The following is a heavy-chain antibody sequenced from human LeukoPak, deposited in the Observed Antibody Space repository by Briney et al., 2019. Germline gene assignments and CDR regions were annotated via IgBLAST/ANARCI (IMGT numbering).Heavy chain of an antibody. CDR3: ARIQDYYYYMDV. Sequence: ASVKVSCKASGGTFSSYAISWVRQAPGQGLEWMGGIIPIFGTANYAQKFQGRVTITADKSTSTAYMELSSLRSEDTAVYYCARIQDYYYYMDVWCKGTTVTVSS. J-gene: IGHJ6*03. CDR1: GGTFSSYA. CDR2: IIPIFGTA. V-gene: IGHV1-69*06.